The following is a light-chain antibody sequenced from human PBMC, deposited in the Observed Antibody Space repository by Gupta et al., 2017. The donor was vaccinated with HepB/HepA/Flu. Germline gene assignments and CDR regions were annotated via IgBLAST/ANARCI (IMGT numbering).Light chain of an antibody. Sequence: SYELTQPPSVSVSPGQTASITCSGDKLGDKYACWYQQKPGQSPVLVIYQDSKRPSGIPERFSGSNSGTTATLTISGTQAMDEADYYCQAWDSSTVVFGGGTKLNVL. V-gene: IGLV3-1*01. CDR2: QDS. CDR1: KLGDKY. J-gene: IGLJ2*01. CDR3: QAWDSSTVV.